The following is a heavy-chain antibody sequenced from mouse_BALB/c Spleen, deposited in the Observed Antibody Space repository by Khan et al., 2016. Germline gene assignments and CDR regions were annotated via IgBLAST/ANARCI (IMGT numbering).Heavy chain of an antibody. D-gene: IGHD1-2*01. CDR3: VRETVGWLAWLAN. V-gene: IGHV7-3*02. J-gene: IGHJ3*01. Sequence: EVELVESGGGLVQPGGSLRLSCATSGFTFTDYYMSWVRQPPGQALEWLGFIRNKANGYTTDYSASVKGRFTISRANSQSILYHQMNNLRAEHRASYYCVRETVGWLAWLANWGQGTLVTVSA. CDR2: IRNKANGYTT. CDR1: GFTFTDYY.